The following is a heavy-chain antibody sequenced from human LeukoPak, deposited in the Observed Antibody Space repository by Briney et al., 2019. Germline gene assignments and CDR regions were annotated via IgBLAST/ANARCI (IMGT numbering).Heavy chain of an antibody. Sequence: SETLSLTCTVSGGSISSSSYYWGWIRQPPGKGLEWIGSIYYSGSTYYNPSLKSRVTISVDTSKNQFSLKLSSVTAADTAVYYCARTPDIVVVPAAKDAFDIWGQGTMVTVSS. J-gene: IGHJ3*02. V-gene: IGHV4-39*01. CDR3: ARTPDIVVVPAAKDAFDI. D-gene: IGHD2-2*01. CDR1: GGSISSSSYY. CDR2: IYYSGST.